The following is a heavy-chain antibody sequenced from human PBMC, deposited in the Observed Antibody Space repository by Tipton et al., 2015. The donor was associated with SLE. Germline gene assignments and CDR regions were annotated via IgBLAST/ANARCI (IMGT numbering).Heavy chain of an antibody. CDR1: TGSISSYY. V-gene: IGHV4-59*12. Sequence: TLSLTCSLSTGSISSYYWSWIRQPPEKGLEWIGYIDYSGSTYYSPSLKSRVTMSVDTSKNQFSLKLNSVTAADTAVYYCAREGIIPAARGYNWFDPWGQGTLVTVSS. CDR3: AREGIIPAARGYNWFDP. CDR2: IDYSGST. J-gene: IGHJ5*02. D-gene: IGHD2-2*01.